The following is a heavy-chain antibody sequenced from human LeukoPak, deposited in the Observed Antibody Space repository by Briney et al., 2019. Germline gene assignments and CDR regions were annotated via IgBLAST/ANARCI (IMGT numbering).Heavy chain of an antibody. D-gene: IGHD3-22*01. J-gene: IGHJ5*02. CDR1: GFTFSSYG. CDR2: ISYDGSNK. Sequence: PGRSLRLSCAASGFTFSSYGMHWVRQAPGKGLEWVAVISYDGSNKYYADSVKGRFTISRDNSKNTLYLQMNSLRAEDTAVYYCAKDQHFNPEYHYDSSGYVTTGTWGQGTLVTVSS. CDR3: AKDQHFNPEYHYDSSGYVTTGT. V-gene: IGHV3-30*18.